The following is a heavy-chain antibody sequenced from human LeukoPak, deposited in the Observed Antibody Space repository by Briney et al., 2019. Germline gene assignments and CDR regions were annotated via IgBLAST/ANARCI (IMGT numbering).Heavy chain of an antibody. J-gene: IGHJ4*02. Sequence: SSETLSLTCTVSGGSISSSSYYWGWIRQPPGKGLEWIGSIYYSGSTYYNSSLKSRVSISVDTSKNQFSLKVSSVTAADTAVYYCARRETSAHCSNYFDYWGQGTLVTVSS. CDR1: GGSISSSSYY. CDR3: ARRETSAHCSNYFDY. D-gene: IGHD2-21*01. CDR2: IYYSGST. V-gene: IGHV4-39*01.